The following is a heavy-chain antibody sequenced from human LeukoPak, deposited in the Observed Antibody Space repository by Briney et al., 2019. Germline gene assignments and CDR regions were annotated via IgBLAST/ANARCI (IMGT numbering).Heavy chain of an antibody. CDR2: ISSSGSTI. CDR1: GFTVSSNY. D-gene: IGHD6-13*01. V-gene: IGHV3-11*01. J-gene: IGHJ4*02. CDR3: ARYSWDSSSWYARGSYFDY. Sequence: PGGSLRLSCAASGFTVSSNYMSWIRQAPGKGLEWVSYISSSGSTIYYADSVKGRFTISRDNAKNSLYLQMNSLRAEDTAVYYCARYSWDSSSWYARGSYFDYWGQGTLVTVSS.